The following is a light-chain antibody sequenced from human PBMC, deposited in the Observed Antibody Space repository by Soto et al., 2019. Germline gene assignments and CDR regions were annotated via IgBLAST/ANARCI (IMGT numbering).Light chain of an antibody. CDR1: QSVSSSH. V-gene: IGKV3-20*01. CDR3: QQYGSPR. J-gene: IGKJ4*01. CDR2: GAS. Sequence: EIVFTQPPGTLSLSPGERSTLSCRASQSVSSSHLARYQPNPGQAPRLLIDGASSRATGIPDRFSGIGTGTDLTLTISRLEPEDFSVYYYQQYGSPRFGEGTKVEIK.